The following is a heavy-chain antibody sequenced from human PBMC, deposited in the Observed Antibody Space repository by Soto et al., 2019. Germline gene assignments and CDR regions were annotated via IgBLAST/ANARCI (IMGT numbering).Heavy chain of an antibody. Sequence: GGSLRLSCAASGFTVSSYYMSWVRQAPGKGLEWVSLIYSADTTYYADSVKGRFTISRDNSKNTLYLQMGSLRAEDMAVFYCARDRHSSGWPLWYFDYWGQGTLVTVSS. J-gene: IGHJ4*02. CDR1: GFTVSSYY. V-gene: IGHV3-66*01. CDR3: ARDRHSSGWPLWYFDY. D-gene: IGHD6-19*01. CDR2: IYSADTT.